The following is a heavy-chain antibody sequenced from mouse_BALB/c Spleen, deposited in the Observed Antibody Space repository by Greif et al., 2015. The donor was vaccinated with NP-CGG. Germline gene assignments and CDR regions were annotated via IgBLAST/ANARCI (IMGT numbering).Heavy chain of an antibody. V-gene: IGHV1-54*01. CDR3: ARDTGDPFAY. D-gene: IGHD3-3*01. Sequence: VQLQQSGAELVRPGTSVKVSCKASGYAFTNYLIEWVKQRPGQGLEWIGVINPGSGGTNYNEKFKGKATLTADKSSSTAYMQLSSLTSDDSAVYFCARDTGDPFAYWGQGTLVTVPA. CDR1: GYAFTNYL. J-gene: IGHJ3*01. CDR2: INPGSGGT.